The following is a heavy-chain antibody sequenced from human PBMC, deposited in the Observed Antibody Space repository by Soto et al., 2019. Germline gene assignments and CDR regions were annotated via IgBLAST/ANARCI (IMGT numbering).Heavy chain of an antibody. CDR3: ARDYPTPYYYDSSGYYSFSIYYYYGMDV. CDR1: GFTFSDYY. D-gene: IGHD3-22*01. J-gene: IGHJ6*02. V-gene: IGHV3-11*01. CDR2: ISSSGSTI. Sequence: GGSLRLSCAASGFTFSDYYMSWIRQAPGKGLEWVSYISSSGSTIYYADSVKGRFTISRDNAKNSLYLQMNSLRAEDTAVYYCARDYPTPYYYDSSGYYSFSIYYYYGMDVWGQGTTVTVSS.